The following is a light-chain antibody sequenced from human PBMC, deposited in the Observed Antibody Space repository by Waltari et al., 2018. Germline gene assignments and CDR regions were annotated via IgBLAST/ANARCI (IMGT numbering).Light chain of an antibody. V-gene: IGKV3-15*01. CDR3: QQYNNWPPWT. J-gene: IGKJ1*01. CDR1: RTISSN. Sequence: ETVMTQSPATLSVSPGERATLSCRTSRTISSNLAWYQQKPGPAPRLPIYGAAIRATGVPAKCSGSGSGTQFTLTIHSLQSEDVAVYYCQQYNNWPPWTFGQGTKVEIK. CDR2: GAA.